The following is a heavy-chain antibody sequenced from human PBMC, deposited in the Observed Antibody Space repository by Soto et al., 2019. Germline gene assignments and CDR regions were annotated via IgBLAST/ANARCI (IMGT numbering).Heavy chain of an antibody. J-gene: IGHJ6*02. CDR3: ARVLSRSGYDYDYYYGMDV. D-gene: IGHD5-12*01. CDR1: GGTFSSYA. CDR2: IIPIFGTA. V-gene: IGHV1-69*13. Sequence: SVKVSCKASGGTFSSYAISWVRQAPGQGLEWMGGIIPIFGTANYAQKFQGRVTITADESTSTAYMELSSLRSEDTAVYYCARVLSRSGYDYDYYYGMDVWGQGTTVTVSS.